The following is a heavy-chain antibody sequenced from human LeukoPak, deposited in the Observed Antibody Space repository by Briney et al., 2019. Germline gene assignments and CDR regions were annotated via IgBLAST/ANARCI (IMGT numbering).Heavy chain of an antibody. Sequence: AVISYDGSNKYYADSVKGRFTISRDNSKNTLYLQMNSLRAEDTAVYYCARLESVYYFDYWGQGTLVTVPS. V-gene: IGHV3-30-3*01. D-gene: IGHD3-3*01. CDR3: ARLESVYYFDY. J-gene: IGHJ4*02. CDR2: ISYDGSNK.